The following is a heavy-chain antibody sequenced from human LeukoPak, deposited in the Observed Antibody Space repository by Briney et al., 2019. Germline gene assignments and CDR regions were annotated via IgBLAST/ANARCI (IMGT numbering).Heavy chain of an antibody. CDR3: ARGVTYYYDSSGYWNGPYNWFDP. Sequence: SETLSLTCAVYGGSFSGYYWSWIRQPPGKGLEWIGEINHSGSTNYNPSLKSRVTISVDTSKNQFSLKLSSVTAADTAVYYCARGVTYYYDSSGYWNGPYNWFDPWGQGTLVSVSS. CDR2: INHSGST. V-gene: IGHV4-34*01. CDR1: GGSFSGYY. D-gene: IGHD3-22*01. J-gene: IGHJ5*02.